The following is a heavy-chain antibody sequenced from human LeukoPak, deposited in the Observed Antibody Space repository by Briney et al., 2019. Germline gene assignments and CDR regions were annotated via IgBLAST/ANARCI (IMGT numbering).Heavy chain of an antibody. V-gene: IGHV3-74*01. CDR1: KFTFRSYW. D-gene: IGHD3-10*01. CDR2: INPDGGTT. CDR3: ARVLLGSWDWFDP. J-gene: IGHJ5*02. Sequence: GGSLRLSCAASKFTFRSYWMHWVRQAPGKGLVWVSRINPDGGTTNYADSVKGRFTISRDNAKNTLYLQMNSLRAGDTAVYYCARVLLGSWDWFDPWGQGTLVTVSS.